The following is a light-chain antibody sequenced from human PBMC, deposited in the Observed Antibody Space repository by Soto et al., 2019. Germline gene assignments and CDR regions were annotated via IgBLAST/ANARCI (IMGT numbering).Light chain of an antibody. Sequence: EIVMTQSPATLSVSPGEMATLSCGSSHDVTTYLAWYQQKSGQAPRLLIFGASTRATGIPARFSGSGSGTEFSLTITSLQSEDFALYYCQQYNNRPPWTFGQGTKVDIK. CDR3: QQYNNRPPWT. CDR1: HDVTTY. V-gene: IGKV3-15*01. J-gene: IGKJ1*01. CDR2: GAS.